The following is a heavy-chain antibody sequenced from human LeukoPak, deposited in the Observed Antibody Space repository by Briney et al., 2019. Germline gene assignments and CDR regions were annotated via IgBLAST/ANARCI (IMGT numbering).Heavy chain of an antibody. CDR2: IRYDGNNK. CDR3: VKDNPLDY. CDR1: GFTFSNYG. D-gene: IGHD1-14*01. Sequence: HPRGSLRLSCGASGFTFSNYGMLWVRQAPGKGLEWVAFIRYDGNNKLYADSMKGRFTISRDNSKNTLYLHINSLRAEDTAVYYCVKDNPLDYWGQGTLVTVSS. V-gene: IGHV3-30*02. J-gene: IGHJ4*02.